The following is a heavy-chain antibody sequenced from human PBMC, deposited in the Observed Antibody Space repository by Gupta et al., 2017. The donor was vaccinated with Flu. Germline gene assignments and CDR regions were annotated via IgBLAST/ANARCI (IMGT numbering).Heavy chain of an antibody. Sequence: VQLVESGGGLVQPGGSLQLACAASGFTLSGSAMHWVRQASGKGLELVGRIRSKANNYATEYAESVKGRFLISRNDSKNTAYLQMNSLKTEDTALYYCTRSLWFGESRVDYWGQGTPVTVSS. CDR1: GFTLSGSA. J-gene: IGHJ4*02. V-gene: IGHV3-73*01. D-gene: IGHD3-10*01. CDR2: IRSKANNYAT. CDR3: TRSLWFGESRVDY.